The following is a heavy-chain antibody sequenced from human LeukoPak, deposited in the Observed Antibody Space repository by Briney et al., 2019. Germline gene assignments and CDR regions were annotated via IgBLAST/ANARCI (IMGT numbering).Heavy chain of an antibody. V-gene: IGHV3-30*02. CDR2: IRYDGSNK. J-gene: IGHJ4*02. Sequence: GGSLRLSCAASGFTFSSYGMHWVCQAPGKGLEWVAFIRYDGSNKYYADSVKGRFTISRDNSKNTLYLQMNSLRAEDTAVYYCAKGGGGSSSYYFDYWGQGTLVTVSS. D-gene: IGHD6-6*01. CDR3: AKGGGGSSSYYFDY. CDR1: GFTFSSYG.